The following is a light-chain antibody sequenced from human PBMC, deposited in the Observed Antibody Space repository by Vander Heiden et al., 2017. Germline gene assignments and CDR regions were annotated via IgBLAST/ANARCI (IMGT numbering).Light chain of an antibody. CDR3: CSYAGSVV. J-gene: IGLJ2*01. Sequence: SALPPPASASGSPGHSITISCTGTSSDVGSYNLVSWYQQHPVKAPKLMIYEGSKRPSGVSNRFSGSKSGNTASLTISGLQAEDEADYYCCSYAGSVVFGGGTKLTVL. CDR1: SSDVGSYNL. CDR2: EGS. V-gene: IGLV2-23*01.